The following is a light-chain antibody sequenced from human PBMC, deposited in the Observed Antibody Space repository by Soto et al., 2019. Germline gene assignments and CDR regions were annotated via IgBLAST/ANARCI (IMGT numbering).Light chain of an antibody. Sequence: DIQMTQSPSSLSASVGDRVTITCQASQDISNYLNWYQQKPGKAPKLLIYDASNLETGVPSRFSGSGSGTDFTFTISSLQPEDIATYYCQQYDNLPPGLTLTFGGGTKVEIK. CDR2: DAS. J-gene: IGKJ4*01. V-gene: IGKV1-33*01. CDR1: QDISNY. CDR3: QQYDNLPPGLTLT.